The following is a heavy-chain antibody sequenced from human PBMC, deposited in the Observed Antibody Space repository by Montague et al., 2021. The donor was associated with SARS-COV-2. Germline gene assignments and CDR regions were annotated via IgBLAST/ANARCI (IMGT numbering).Heavy chain of an antibody. V-gene: IGHV4-34*01. CDR2: INNTGSA. CDR1: SGSISDFY. J-gene: IGHJ3*01. D-gene: IGHD3-3*01. Sequence: SETLSLTCAVYSGSISDFYWTWIRQSPGKGLEWIGEINNTGSATYNPSLKGRVTLSRATSKIQFSLKLKSVTPAATAVYYCARGQVTISGVLIFIPSAGHLDGWGQGTSVTVSS. CDR3: ARGQVTISGVLIFIPSAGHLDG.